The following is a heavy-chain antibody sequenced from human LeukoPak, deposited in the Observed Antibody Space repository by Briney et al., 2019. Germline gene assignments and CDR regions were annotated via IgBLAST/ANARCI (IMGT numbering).Heavy chain of an antibody. D-gene: IGHD1-26*01. CDR1: GFTFDDYA. V-gene: IGHV3-9*01. CDR2: ISWNSGSI. Sequence: GGSLRLSCAASGFTFDDYAMHWVRQAPGKGLEWVSGISWNSGSIGYADSVKGRFTISRDNAKNSLYLQMNSLRAEDTAIYYCVRDRGTYRPIDYWGQGTLVTVSS. CDR3: VRDRGTYRPIDY. J-gene: IGHJ4*02.